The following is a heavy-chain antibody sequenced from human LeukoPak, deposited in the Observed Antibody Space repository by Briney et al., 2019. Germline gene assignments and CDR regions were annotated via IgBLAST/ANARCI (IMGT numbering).Heavy chain of an antibody. CDR2: IIPIFGTA. Sequence: SVKVSCKASGGTFSSYAISWVRQAPGQGLEWMGGIIPIFGTANYAQKFQGRVTITADESTSTAYMELSSLRSGDTAMYYCAKGSGSYKPGDYWGQGTLVTVSS. CDR3: AKGSGSYKPGDY. CDR1: GGTFSSYA. J-gene: IGHJ4*02. V-gene: IGHV1-69*13. D-gene: IGHD3-10*01.